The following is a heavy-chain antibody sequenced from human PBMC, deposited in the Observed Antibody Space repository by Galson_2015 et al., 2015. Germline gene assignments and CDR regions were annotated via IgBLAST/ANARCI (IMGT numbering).Heavy chain of an antibody. D-gene: IGHD6-6*01. J-gene: IGHJ6*03. V-gene: IGHV3-11*06. Sequence: SLRLSCAASGFIFRDYNVNWVRRAPGKGLEWVASISGSGAYLRYADSVEGRFTISRDNAKNSLFLQMNTLRAEDTALYYCARDSGSSSDYYYYYYMDVWGKGTTVTVSS. CDR2: ISGSGAYL. CDR1: GFIFRDYN. CDR3: ARDSGSSSDYYYYYYMDV.